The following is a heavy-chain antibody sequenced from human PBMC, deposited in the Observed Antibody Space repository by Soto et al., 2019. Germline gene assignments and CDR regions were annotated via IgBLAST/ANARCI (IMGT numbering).Heavy chain of an antibody. V-gene: IGHV1-69*06. CDR3: ASKAACGGDCYAFDS. J-gene: IGHJ4*02. CDR2: IIPLFGTA. D-gene: IGHD2-21*02. CDR1: GGIFSSNT. Sequence: QVYLVQSGAEVKKPGSSVKISCKASGGIFSSNTINWVRQAAGQGLGWMGGIIPLFGTANYAEKFQGRVTITAAKSTKTEYMELTSLRSEDTAVYYCASKAACGGDCYAFDSWGQGTLVTVSS.